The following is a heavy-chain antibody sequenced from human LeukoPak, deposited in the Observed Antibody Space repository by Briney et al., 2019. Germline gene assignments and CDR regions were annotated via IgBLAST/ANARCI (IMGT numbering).Heavy chain of an antibody. CDR1: GYTFTSNY. D-gene: IGHD3-10*01. CDR2: ISPSGGST. J-gene: IGHJ4*02. CDR3: ASGMVRVSSTDY. V-gene: IGHV1-46*01. Sequence: ASVKVSCKAFGYTFTSNYMHWVRQAPGQGPEWMGVISPSGGSTTYAQKFQGRVTLTRDMSTSTDYLELSSLRSEDTAVYYCASGMVRVSSTDYWGQGTLVTVSS.